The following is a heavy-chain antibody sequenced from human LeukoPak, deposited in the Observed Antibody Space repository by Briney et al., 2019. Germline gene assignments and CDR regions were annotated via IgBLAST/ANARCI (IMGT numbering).Heavy chain of an antibody. CDR3: AAGQGIAAAGKGDYYYYMDV. J-gene: IGHJ6*03. V-gene: IGHV1-46*01. CDR2: INPSGGST. CDR1: GYTFTSYY. Sequence: ASVKVSCKASGYTFTSYYMHWVRQAPGQGLEWMGIINPSGGSTSYAQKFQGRVTMTEDTSTDTAYMELSSLRSEDTAVYYCAAGQGIAAAGKGDYYYYMDVWGKGTTVTISS. D-gene: IGHD6-13*01.